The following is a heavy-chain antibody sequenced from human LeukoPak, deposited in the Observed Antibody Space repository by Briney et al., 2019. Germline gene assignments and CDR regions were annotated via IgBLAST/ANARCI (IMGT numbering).Heavy chain of an antibody. D-gene: IGHD2-21*02. CDR1: GGSISSSSYY. J-gene: IGHJ5*02. Sequence: SETLSLTCTVSGGSISSSSYYWGWIRQPPGKGMEWIGSIYYSGSTYYNPSLKSRVTISVDTSKNQFSLKLSSVTAADTAVYYCARGIPVVVTAMHNWFDPWGQGTLVTVSS. V-gene: IGHV4-39*07. CDR2: IYYSGST. CDR3: ARGIPVVVTAMHNWFDP.